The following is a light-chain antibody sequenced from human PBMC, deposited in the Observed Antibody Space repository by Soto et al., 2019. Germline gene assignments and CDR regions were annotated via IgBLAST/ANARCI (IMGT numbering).Light chain of an antibody. CDR3: QQYGSPPIT. V-gene: IGKV3-20*01. CDR1: QSLSSSY. CDR2: RSS. Sequence: ESVLTQSPSSLSLSPGESATLSCRASQSLSSSYLAWYQQKAGQPPRLLMFRSSDRAAGVPDRFSGSASGTEFTLTISSLEPEDFAVYYCQQYGSPPITFGQGTRLEIK. J-gene: IGKJ5*01.